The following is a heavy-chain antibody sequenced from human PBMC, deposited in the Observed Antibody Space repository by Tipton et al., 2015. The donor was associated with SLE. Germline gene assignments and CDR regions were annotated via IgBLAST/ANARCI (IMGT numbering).Heavy chain of an antibody. CDR1: GGSISSSSYY. J-gene: IGHJ6*03. CDR2: IYYSGST. Sequence: TLSLTCTVSGGSISSSSYYWGWIRQPPGKGLEWIGYIYYSGSTNYNPSLKSRVTISVDTSKNQFSLKLSSVTAADTAVYYCARSQQLSCMDVWGKGTTVTVSS. D-gene: IGHD6-13*01. CDR3: ARSQQLSCMDV. V-gene: IGHV4-61*05.